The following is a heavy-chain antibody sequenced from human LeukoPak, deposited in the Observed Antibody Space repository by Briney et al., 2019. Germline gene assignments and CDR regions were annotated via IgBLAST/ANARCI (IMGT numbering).Heavy chain of an antibody. V-gene: IGHV4-39*01. CDR2: IYYSGST. CDR3: ARLSVWGRYRDFDY. D-gene: IGHD3-16*01. J-gene: IGHJ4*02. Sequence: PSETLSLTCTVYGGSLSSSSYYWGWIRQPPGKGLEWIGSIYYSGSTYYNPSLKSRVIISVDTSKNQFSLKLSSVTAADTAVYYCARLSVWGRYRDFDYWGQGTLVTVSS. CDR1: GGSLSSSSYY.